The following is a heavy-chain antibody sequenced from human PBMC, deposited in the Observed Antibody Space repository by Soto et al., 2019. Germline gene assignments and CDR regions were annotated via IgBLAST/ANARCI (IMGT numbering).Heavy chain of an antibody. Sequence: QGQLVESGGGVVQPERSLRLSCAASGFPFSTYGMHWVRQAPGRGLEWMAIIWYDGSNKYYEDSVKGRFTISRDNSKNTLYLQMNSLRAEATAVYYCARAPEVSGRYYPTHFDYWGQGTLVTVSS. D-gene: IGHD3-10*01. V-gene: IGHV3-33*01. J-gene: IGHJ4*02. CDR3: ARAPEVSGRYYPTHFDY. CDR2: IWYDGSNK. CDR1: GFPFSTYG.